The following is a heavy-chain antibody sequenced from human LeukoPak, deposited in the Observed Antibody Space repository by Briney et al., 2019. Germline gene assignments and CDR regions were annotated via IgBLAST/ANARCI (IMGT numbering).Heavy chain of an antibody. J-gene: IGHJ5*02. CDR2: INPNSGGT. Sequence: GASVKVSCKASGYTFTGYYMHWVRQAPGQGLEWMGWINPNSGGTNYAQKFQGRVTMTRDTSISTAYMELSRLRSDDTAVYYCAREGALSRMTTVTTGWFDPWGQGTLVTVSS. D-gene: IGHD4-11*01. V-gene: IGHV1-2*02. CDR1: GYTFTGYY. CDR3: AREGALSRMTTVTTGWFDP.